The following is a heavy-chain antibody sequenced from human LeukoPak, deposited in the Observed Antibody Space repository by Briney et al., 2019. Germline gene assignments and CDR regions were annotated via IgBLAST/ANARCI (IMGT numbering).Heavy chain of an antibody. V-gene: IGHV3-23*01. Sequence: PGGSLRLSCAASGFTFNRNAISWVRQAPGKRLEWVSTIGGSGDKTFYADSVKGRFTISRDNSKNMVHLQMNSLTGEDTALYYCVRRGDASSGWGDHDFWGQGALVTVSS. J-gene: IGHJ4*02. D-gene: IGHD6-19*01. CDR1: GFTFNRNA. CDR2: IGGSGDKT. CDR3: VRRGDASSGWGDHDF.